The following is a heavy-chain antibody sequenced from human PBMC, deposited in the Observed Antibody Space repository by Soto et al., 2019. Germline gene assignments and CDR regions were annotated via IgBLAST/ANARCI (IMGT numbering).Heavy chain of an antibody. CDR2: INHSGST. Sequence: SETLSLTCAVYGGSFSGYYWSWIRQPPGKGLEWIGEINHSGSTNYNPSLKSRVTISVYTSKNQFSLKLSSVTAADTAVYYCARGRIAAAGKYYYYYYGMDVWGQGTTVTVSS. CDR1: GGSFSGYY. CDR3: ARGRIAAAGKYYYYYYGMDV. V-gene: IGHV4-34*01. D-gene: IGHD6-13*01. J-gene: IGHJ6*02.